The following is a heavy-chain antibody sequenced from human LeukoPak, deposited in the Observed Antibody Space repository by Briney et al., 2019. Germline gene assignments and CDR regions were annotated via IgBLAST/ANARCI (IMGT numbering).Heavy chain of an antibody. D-gene: IGHD2-15*01. Sequence: GGSLRLSCAVSGFTFSSYEMNWFRQVPGKGLEWVSYISSSGDNKHYANSVEGRFTTSRDNAKNSLYLEMNFLGAEDTAVYYCVRDGRAGVVGAFRLFDYWGQGTLVTVSS. CDR1: GFTFSSYE. CDR3: VRDGRAGVVGAFRLFDY. CDR2: ISSSGDNK. J-gene: IGHJ4*02. V-gene: IGHV3-48*03.